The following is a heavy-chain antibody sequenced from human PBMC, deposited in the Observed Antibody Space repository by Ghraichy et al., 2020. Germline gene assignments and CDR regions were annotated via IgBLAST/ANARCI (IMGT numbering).Heavy chain of an antibody. D-gene: IGHD6-13*01. J-gene: IGHJ4*02. V-gene: IGHV1-18*04. CDR3: ARVYSGKFDY. Sequence: ASVKVSCKTSGYSFTTYGISWVRQAPGQGLEWMGWISPYNGNTNYVQKLQGRVTMTSDTSTSTAYMELRSLRSDDTAVYYCARVYSGKFDYWGQGTLVTVSS. CDR2: ISPYNGNT. CDR1: GYSFTTYG.